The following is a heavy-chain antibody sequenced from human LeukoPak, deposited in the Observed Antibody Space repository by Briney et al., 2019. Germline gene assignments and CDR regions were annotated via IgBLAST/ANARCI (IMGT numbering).Heavy chain of an antibody. V-gene: IGHV3-21*01. J-gene: IGHJ6*03. CDR2: ISSGSVLM. CDR3: ARDFRDASMITYPYFMDV. Sequence: KSGGSLRLSCVASGFTFSTYYMSWVRQAPGKGLELVSSISSGSVLMSYADSVRGRFTISRDDGKNSMYLHMNNLRAEDTAIYYCARDFRDASMITYPYFMDVWGKGTTVTISS. CDR1: GFTFSTYY. D-gene: IGHD3-22*01.